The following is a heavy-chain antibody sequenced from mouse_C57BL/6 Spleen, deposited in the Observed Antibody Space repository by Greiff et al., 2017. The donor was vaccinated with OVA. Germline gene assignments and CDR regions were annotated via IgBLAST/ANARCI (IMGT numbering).Heavy chain of an antibody. CDR3: ARERDYYYGSSYYFDY. J-gene: IGHJ2*01. CDR2: ISYDGSN. V-gene: IGHV3-6*01. CDR1: GYSITSGYY. D-gene: IGHD1-1*01. Sequence: EVKLMESGPGLVKPSQSLSLTCSVTGYSITSGYYWNWIRQFPGNKLEWMGYISYDGSNNYNPSLKNRISITRDTSKNQFFLKLNSVTTEDTATYYCARERDYYYGSSYYFDYWGQGTTLTVSS.